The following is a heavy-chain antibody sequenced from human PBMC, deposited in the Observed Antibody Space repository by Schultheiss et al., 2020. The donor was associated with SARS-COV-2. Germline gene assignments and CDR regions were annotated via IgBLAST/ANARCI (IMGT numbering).Heavy chain of an antibody. CDR1: GYTFTGYY. D-gene: IGHD3-22*01. Sequence: GESLKISCKASGYTFTGYYMHWVRQAPGQGLEWMGWINPNSGGTNYAQKFQGRVTMTRDTSISTAYMELSRLRSDDTAVYYCARGRGYYERRGDYWGQGTLVTVSS. V-gene: IGHV1-2*02. J-gene: IGHJ4*02. CDR3: ARGRGYYERRGDY. CDR2: INPNSGGT.